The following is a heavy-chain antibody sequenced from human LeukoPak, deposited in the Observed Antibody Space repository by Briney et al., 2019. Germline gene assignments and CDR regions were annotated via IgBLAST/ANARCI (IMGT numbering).Heavy chain of an antibody. D-gene: IGHD6-13*01. CDR3: ARREYSSSWYPFDN. V-gene: IGHV1-8*01. J-gene: IGHJ4*02. Sequence: ASVKVSRKTSAYTFTGYDINWVRQAPGQGLEWMGWMKSNSGDTHFAQKFQGRVTMTRNTSISTAFMELSSLRSEDTAVYYCARREYSSSWYPFDNWGQGSLVTVSS. CDR1: AYTFTGYD. CDR2: MKSNSGDT.